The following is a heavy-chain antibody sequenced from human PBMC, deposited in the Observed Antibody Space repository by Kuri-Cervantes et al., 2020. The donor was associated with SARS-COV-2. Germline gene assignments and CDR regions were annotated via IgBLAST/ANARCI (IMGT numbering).Heavy chain of an antibody. CDR3: ARVVPPEFTIFGVVLSGDRFDY. CDR2: MNPNSGNT. Sequence: ASVKVSCKASGYTFTSYDINWVRQATGRGLEWMGWMNPNSGNTGYAQKFQGRVTMTRNTSISTAYVELSSLRSEDTAVYYCARVVPPEFTIFGVVLSGDRFDYWGQGTLVTVSS. D-gene: IGHD3-3*01. J-gene: IGHJ4*02. V-gene: IGHV1-8*02. CDR1: GYTFTSYD.